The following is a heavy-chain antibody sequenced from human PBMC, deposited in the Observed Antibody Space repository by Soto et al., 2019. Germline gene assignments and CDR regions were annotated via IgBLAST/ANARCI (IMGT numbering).Heavy chain of an antibody. D-gene: IGHD3-22*01. CDR1: GVPFTAFY. CDR2: INYRGKT. Sequence: TSETLSLTCAVSGVPFTAFYWTWTRQAPGKGLEWIGEINYRGKTVHSPSLGSRVTLSVDTSKSQVSLELTSVTAADTAVYYCARGRSFYDSSGYHFDDWGQGSLVTVSS. V-gene: IGHV4-34*01. J-gene: IGHJ4*02. CDR3: ARGRSFYDSSGYHFDD.